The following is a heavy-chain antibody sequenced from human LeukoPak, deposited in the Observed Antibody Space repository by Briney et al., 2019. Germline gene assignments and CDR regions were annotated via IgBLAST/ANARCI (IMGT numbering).Heavy chain of an antibody. V-gene: IGHV1-2*02. Sequence: ASVKVSCKASGYTFTGYYMHWVRQAPGQGLEWMGWINPNGGGTNYAQKFQGRVTMTRDTSISTAYMELSRLRSDDTAVYYCARDSYTTYSSGYYRFDYWGQGTLVTVSS. D-gene: IGHD3-22*01. CDR2: INPNGGGT. CDR1: GYTFTGYY. CDR3: ARDSYTTYSSGYYRFDY. J-gene: IGHJ4*02.